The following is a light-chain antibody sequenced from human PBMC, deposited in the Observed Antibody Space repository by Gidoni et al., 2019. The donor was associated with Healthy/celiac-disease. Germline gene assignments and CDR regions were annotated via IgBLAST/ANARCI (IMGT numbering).Light chain of an antibody. CDR3: QQRSNGPYT. CDR2: DAS. Sequence: EILFTQSPATLSVSPGERATLTCRASQSVSSYLAWYQQKPGQAPRLLIYDASNRATGIPSRFSGSGSGTDFTLTISSLEPEDFAVYYCQQRSNGPYTFGQGTKLEIK. J-gene: IGKJ2*01. V-gene: IGKV3-11*01. CDR1: QSVSSY.